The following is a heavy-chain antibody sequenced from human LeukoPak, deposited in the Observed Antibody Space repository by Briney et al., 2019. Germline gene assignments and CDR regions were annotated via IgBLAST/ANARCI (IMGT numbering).Heavy chain of an antibody. Sequence: PGGSLRLSCAASGFTFSSYSMNWVRQAPGKGLEWVSSISSSSSYIYYADSVKGRFTISRDNAKNSLYLQMNSLRAEDTAVYCCAPTGFGELFPWGQGTLVTVSS. CDR2: ISSSSSYI. D-gene: IGHD3-10*01. J-gene: IGHJ5*02. CDR3: APTGFGELFP. V-gene: IGHV3-21*01. CDR1: GFTFSSYS.